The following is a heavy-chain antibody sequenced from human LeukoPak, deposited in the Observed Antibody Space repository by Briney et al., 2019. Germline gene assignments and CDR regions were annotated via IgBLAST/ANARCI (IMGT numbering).Heavy chain of an antibody. CDR2: TSGDVITP. D-gene: IGHD5/OR15-5a*01. CDR3: ARDHVYGGADY. CDR1: GFTFHNYA. V-gene: IGHV3-43*02. J-gene: IGHJ4*02. Sequence: PGGSLRLSCAASGFTFHNYAIHWVRQAPGKGLEGVSLTSGDVITPYFADSVKGRCTISRDNSKSSLFLQMNSLRTEDTALYYCARDHVYGGADYWGQGTLVTVSS.